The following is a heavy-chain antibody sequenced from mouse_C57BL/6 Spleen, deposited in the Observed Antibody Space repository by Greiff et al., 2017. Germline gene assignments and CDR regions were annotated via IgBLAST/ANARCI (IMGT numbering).Heavy chain of an antibody. D-gene: IGHD1-1*01. Sequence: QVQLQQSGAELVKPGASVKLSCKASGYTFTEYTIHWVKQRSGQGLEWIGWFYPGSGSIKYNEKFKDKATLTADKSSSTVYMELSRLTSEDAAVYFCARYEDREGDYYGSFYYFDYWGQGTTLTVSS. J-gene: IGHJ2*01. CDR1: GYTFTEYT. CDR2: FYPGSGSI. V-gene: IGHV1-62-2*01. CDR3: ARYEDREGDYYGSFYYFDY.